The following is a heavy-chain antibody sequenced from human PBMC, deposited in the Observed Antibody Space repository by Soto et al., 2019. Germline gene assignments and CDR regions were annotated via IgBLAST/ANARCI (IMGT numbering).Heavy chain of an antibody. CDR2: IYYSGST. Sequence: SETLSLTCTVSGGSISSSSYYWGWIRQPPGKGLEWIGSIYYSGSTYYNPSLKSRVTISVDTSKNQFSLKLSSVTAADTAVYYCARRGKVATVLKGYFDYWGQGTLVTVSS. D-gene: IGHD5-12*01. CDR3: ARRGKVATVLKGYFDY. CDR1: GGSISSSSYY. V-gene: IGHV4-39*01. J-gene: IGHJ4*02.